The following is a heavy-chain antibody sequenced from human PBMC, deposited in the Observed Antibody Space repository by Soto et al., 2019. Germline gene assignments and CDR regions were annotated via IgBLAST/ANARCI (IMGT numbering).Heavy chain of an antibody. Sequence: QVQLVESGGGVVQPGRSLRLSCAASGFTFSSYAMHWVRQAPGKGLEWVAVISYDGSNKYYADSVKGRFTISRDNSKNTLYLQMNSLRAEDTAVYYCASDRYITMVRGALDYWGQGTLVTVSS. CDR2: ISYDGSNK. V-gene: IGHV3-30-3*01. CDR1: GFTFSSYA. CDR3: ASDRYITMVRGALDY. J-gene: IGHJ4*02. D-gene: IGHD3-10*01.